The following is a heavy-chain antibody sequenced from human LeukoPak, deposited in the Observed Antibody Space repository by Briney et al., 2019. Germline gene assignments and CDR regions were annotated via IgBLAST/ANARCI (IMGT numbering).Heavy chain of an antibody. CDR2: ISSSSYI. D-gene: IGHD5-24*01. CDR3: ARDRVEMATSPFRN. CDR1: GFTFSSYG. J-gene: IGHJ4*02. Sequence: PGRSLRLSCAASGFTFSSYGMHWVRQAPGKGLEWISSISSSSYIYYADSVKGRFTISRDNAKNSLYLQMNSLRAEDTAVYYCARDRVEMATSPFRNWGQGTLVTVSS. V-gene: IGHV3-21*01.